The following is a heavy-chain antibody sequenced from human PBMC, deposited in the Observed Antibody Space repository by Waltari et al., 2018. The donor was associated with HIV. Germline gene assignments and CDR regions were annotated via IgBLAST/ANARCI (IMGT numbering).Heavy chain of an antibody. CDR2: RNPNRGNT. D-gene: IGHD6-6*01. CDR1: GSTFSSSD. Sequence: QEQLVQSGAEVKKPGASVKVSCKASGSTFSSSDINWVRQATGQGLAWMGWRNPNRGNTGYSQKCQGRVTMTRNTSISTAYMELSSLRSEDTAVYYCARARRIAARSGYDWFDPWGQGTLVTVSS. J-gene: IGHJ5*02. V-gene: IGHV1-8*01. CDR3: ARARRIAARSGYDWFDP.